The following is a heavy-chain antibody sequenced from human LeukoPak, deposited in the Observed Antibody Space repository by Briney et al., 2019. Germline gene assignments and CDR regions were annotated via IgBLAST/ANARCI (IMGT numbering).Heavy chain of an antibody. CDR1: GYSFTSYW. D-gene: IGHD3-22*01. CDR2: IYPGDSDT. J-gene: IGHJ4*02. V-gene: IGHV5-51*01. CDR3: ARHGDSSGYTIGSVDY. Sequence: GESLKISCKGSGYSFTSYWIGWVRQMPGKGLEWMGIIYPGDSDTRYSPSFQGQVTISADKSISTAYLQWSSLKASDTAMYYCARHGDSSGYTIGSVDYWGQGTLVTVSS.